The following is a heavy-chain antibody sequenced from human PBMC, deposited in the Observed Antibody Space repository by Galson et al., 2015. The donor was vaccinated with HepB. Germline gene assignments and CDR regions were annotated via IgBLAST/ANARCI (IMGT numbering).Heavy chain of an antibody. V-gene: IGHV3-48*02. CDR2: ISTGGSTI. CDR3: VAGGRVYDY. J-gene: IGHJ4*02. Sequence: SLRLSCAASKFTFSTFGLNWVRQGPGKGLEWVSYISTGGSTIYYADSVKGRFTISRDDAKNSLDLQMNSLRDEDTAVYYCVAGGRVYDYWGQGTQVTVSS. CDR1: KFTFSTFG. D-gene: IGHD3-16*01.